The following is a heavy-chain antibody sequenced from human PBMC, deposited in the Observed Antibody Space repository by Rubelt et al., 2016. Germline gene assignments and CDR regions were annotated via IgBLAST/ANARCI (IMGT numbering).Heavy chain of an antibody. Sequence: QVQLQESGPGLVKTSETLSITCTVSGGSISSYYWSWIRQPPGRGLEWIGSINYSGSTYYNPSLRRRVNVSLDASKNQISLKLISVTAADTAVYYCVAEGFNYHGMDVRGQGPRSPSP. CDR2: INYSGST. CDR3: VAEGFNYHGMDV. CDR1: GGSISSYY. J-gene: IGHJ6*02. V-gene: IGHV4-59*04.